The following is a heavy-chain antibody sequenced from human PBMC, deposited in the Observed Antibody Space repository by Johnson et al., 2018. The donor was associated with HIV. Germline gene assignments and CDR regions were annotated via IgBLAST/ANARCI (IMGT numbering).Heavy chain of an antibody. D-gene: IGHD1/OR15-1a*01. CDR1: GLIFRTYW. J-gene: IGHJ3*02. Sequence: MQLVESGGGLVQPGGSLRLSCGGSGLIFRTYWMSWVRQAPGKGLEWVANIKEDGSEKYYVDSVKGRFTISRDNSKNTLFLQMNSLRAEDTALYYCARGGLGFQNIHDPLDIWGQGTMVTVSS. CDR2: IKEDGSEK. CDR3: ARGGLGFQNIHDPLDI. V-gene: IGHV3-7*05.